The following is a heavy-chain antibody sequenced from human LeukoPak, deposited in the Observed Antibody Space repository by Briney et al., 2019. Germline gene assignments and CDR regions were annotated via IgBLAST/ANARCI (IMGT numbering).Heavy chain of an antibody. J-gene: IGHJ4*02. Sequence: PGGSLRRSCEPSGCRFTDYYRSWIRQAPGEGPESVSYISSSGSTIYYADSVKGRFTISRDNAKNSLYLQMTSLRAEDTAVYYCASSPRGYSGYGTNFDYWGQGTLVTVSS. CDR2: ISSSGSTI. CDR3: ASSPRGYSGYGTNFDY. CDR1: GCRFTDYY. D-gene: IGHD5-12*01. V-gene: IGHV3-11*01.